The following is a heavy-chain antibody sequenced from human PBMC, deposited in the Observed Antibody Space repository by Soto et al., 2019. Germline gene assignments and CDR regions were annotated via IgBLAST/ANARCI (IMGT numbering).Heavy chain of an antibody. D-gene: IGHD3-16*01. CDR3: ARDVRDDDYNNYNYGMDV. CDR1: GYTFTSYG. Sequence: ASVKVSCKASGYTFTSYGISWVRQAPGQGLEWMGWISPYKGKTNHAPNLQDRVTMTTDTSTSTAYMEVRSLRSDDTAVYYCARDVRDDDYNNYNYGMDVWGQGTTVTVSS. J-gene: IGHJ6*02. V-gene: IGHV1-18*01. CDR2: ISPYKGKT.